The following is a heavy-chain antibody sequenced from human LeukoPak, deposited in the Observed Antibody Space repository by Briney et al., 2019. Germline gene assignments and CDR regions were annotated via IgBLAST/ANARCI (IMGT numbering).Heavy chain of an antibody. D-gene: IGHD6-6*01. J-gene: IGHJ4*02. Sequence: SETLSLTCAVYGGSFSGYYWSWIRQPPGKGLEWIGEINHSGSTNYNPSLKSRVTISVDTSKNQFSLKLSSVTAADTAVYYRASRSLSIAARPEGLDYWGQGTLVTVSS. CDR1: GGSFSGYY. CDR2: INHSGST. V-gene: IGHV4-34*01. CDR3: ASRSLSIAARPEGLDY.